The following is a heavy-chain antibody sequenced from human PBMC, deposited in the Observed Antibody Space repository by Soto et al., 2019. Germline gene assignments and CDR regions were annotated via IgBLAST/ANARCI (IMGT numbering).Heavy chain of an antibody. CDR3: ARTPRGYSYGPYYYYGMDV. D-gene: IGHD5-18*01. V-gene: IGHV2-70*01. J-gene: IGHJ6*02. CDR2: IDWDDDK. Sequence: SGPTLVNPTQTLTLTCTFSGFSLSTSGMCVSWIRQPPGKALEWLALIDWDDDKYYSTSLKTRLTISKDTSKNQVVLTMTNMDPVDTATYYCARTPRGYSYGPYYYYGMDVWRQGTTVTVSS. CDR1: GFSLSTSGMC.